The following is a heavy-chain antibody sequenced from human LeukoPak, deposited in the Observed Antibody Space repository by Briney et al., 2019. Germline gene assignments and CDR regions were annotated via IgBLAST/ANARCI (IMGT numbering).Heavy chain of an antibody. V-gene: IGHV3-23*01. Sequence: PGGSLRLSCAASGFTFSSYAMSWVRQAPGKGLEWVSAISGSGGSTYYADSVKGRFTISRDNSKNTLYLQMNSLRAEDTAVYYCAKFHTNSYYGSGSFDYWGQGTLVTVSS. D-gene: IGHD3-10*01. CDR1: GFTFSSYA. CDR3: AKFHTNSYYGSGSFDY. J-gene: IGHJ4*02. CDR2: ISGSGGST.